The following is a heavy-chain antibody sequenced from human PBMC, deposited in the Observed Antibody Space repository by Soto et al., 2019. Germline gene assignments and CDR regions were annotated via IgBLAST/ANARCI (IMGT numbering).Heavy chain of an antibody. V-gene: IGHV3-74*01. Sequence: PGGSLRLSCAASGFTFSIDWMHWFRQAPGKGLVWVSRINTDGSDTSYADSVKGRFTISRDNSENTLYLQMNSLRAEDTAVYYCAKRDHSSSWYYFDYWGQGTLVTVSS. CDR3: AKRDHSSSWYYFDY. CDR1: GFTFSIDW. D-gene: IGHD6-13*01. J-gene: IGHJ4*02. CDR2: INTDGSDT.